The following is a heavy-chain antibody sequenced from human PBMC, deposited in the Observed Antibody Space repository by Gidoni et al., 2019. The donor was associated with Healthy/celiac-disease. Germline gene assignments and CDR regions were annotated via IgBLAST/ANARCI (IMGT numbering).Heavy chain of an antibody. CDR1: GYTLTELS. V-gene: IGHV1-24*01. CDR3: ATEQIIAAAGTSPYWYFDL. CDR2: FDPEDGET. D-gene: IGHD6-13*01. J-gene: IGHJ2*01. Sequence: QVQLVQSGAEVKKPGASVKVSCKVSGYTLTELSMLWVRQGPGKGLEWMGGFDPEDGETIYAQKFQGRVTMTEDTSTDTAYMELSSLRSEDTAVYYCATEQIIAAAGTSPYWYFDLWGRGTLVTVSS.